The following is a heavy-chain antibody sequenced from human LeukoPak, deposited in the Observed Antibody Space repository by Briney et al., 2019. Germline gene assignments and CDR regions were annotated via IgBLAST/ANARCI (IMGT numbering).Heavy chain of an antibody. Sequence: PSETLSLTCTVSGYSISSGYYWGWIRQPPGKGLEWIGSIYHSGSTYYNPSLKSRVTISVDTSKNQFSLKLSSVTAADTAVYYCARGGHWDREKWYFDYWGQGTLVTVSS. CDR1: GYSISSGYY. CDR2: IYHSGST. D-gene: IGHD7-27*01. CDR3: ARGGHWDREKWYFDY. V-gene: IGHV4-38-2*02. J-gene: IGHJ4*02.